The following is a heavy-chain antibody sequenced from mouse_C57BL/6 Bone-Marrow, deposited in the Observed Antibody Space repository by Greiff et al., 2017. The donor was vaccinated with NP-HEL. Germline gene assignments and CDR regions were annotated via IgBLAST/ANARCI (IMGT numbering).Heavy chain of an antibody. D-gene: IGHD1-1*01. V-gene: IGHV1-69*01. J-gene: IGHJ2*01. CDR2: IDPSDSYT. CDR1: GYTFTSYW. Sequence: VQLQQPGAELVMPGASVKLSCKASGYTFTSYWMHWVKQRPGQGLEWIGEIDPSDSYTNYNQKFKGKSTLTVDKSSSTAYMQLSSLTSEDSAVYYCALITTVRDFDYWGQGTTLTVSS. CDR3: ALITTVRDFDY.